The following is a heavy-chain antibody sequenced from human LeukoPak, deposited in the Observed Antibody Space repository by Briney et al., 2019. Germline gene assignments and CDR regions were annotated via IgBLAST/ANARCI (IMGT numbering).Heavy chain of an antibody. Sequence: GRSLRLSCAASGVTFSSCAMHWVRQAPGKGLEWVAVISYDGSNKHYADSVKGRFTISRDNSKNTLYLQMNSLRAEDTAVYYGAIDIRGIQLYYYDYWGEGALVTVSS. CDR3: AIDIRGIQLYYYDY. V-gene: IGHV3-30-3*01. J-gene: IGHJ4*02. CDR1: GVTFSSCA. CDR2: ISYDGSNK. D-gene: IGHD3-3*02.